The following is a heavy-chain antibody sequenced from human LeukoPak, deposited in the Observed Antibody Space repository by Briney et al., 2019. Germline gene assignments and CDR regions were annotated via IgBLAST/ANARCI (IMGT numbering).Heavy chain of an antibody. CDR3: ARHVRYCSGNSCYRIGY. CDR2: IYYSGST. D-gene: IGHD2-15*01. V-gene: IGHV4-39*01. CDR1: GDSITSSLYF. J-gene: IGHJ4*02. Sequence: SETLSLTCTVSGDSITSSLYFWGWIRQPPGKGLEWIGNIYYSGSTNYNPSLKSRVTISVDTSKNQFSLKLTSVTAADTAVYYCARHVRYCSGNSCYRIGYWGQGILVTVSS.